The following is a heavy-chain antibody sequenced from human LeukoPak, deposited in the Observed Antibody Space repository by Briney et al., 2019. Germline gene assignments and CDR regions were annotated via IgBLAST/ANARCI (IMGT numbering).Heavy chain of an antibody. CDR3: ARDAYDYSNYVDY. CDR2: ISAYNGNT. V-gene: IGHV1-18*01. D-gene: IGHD4-11*01. Sequence: GXTXTXXXISWVRQAPGQGLEWMGWISAYNGNTNYAQKLQGRVTMTTDTSTSTAYMELRSLRSDDTAVYYCARDAYDYSNYVDYWGQGTLVTVSS. CDR1: GXTXTXXX. J-gene: IGHJ4*02.